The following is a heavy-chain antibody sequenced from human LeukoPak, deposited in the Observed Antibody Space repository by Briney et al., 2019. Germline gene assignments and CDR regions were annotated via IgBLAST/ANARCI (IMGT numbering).Heavy chain of an antibody. CDR1: GFTFSNYA. CDR2: ISYDGSNK. Sequence: GRSLRLSCAASGFTFSNYAMHWVRQAPGKGLEWVAVISYDGSNKYYADSVKGRFTISRDNSKNTLYLQMNSLRAEDTAVYYCAKDSSGPDYWGQGTLVTVSS. CDR3: AKDSSGPDY. D-gene: IGHD6-19*01. V-gene: IGHV3-30*04. J-gene: IGHJ4*02.